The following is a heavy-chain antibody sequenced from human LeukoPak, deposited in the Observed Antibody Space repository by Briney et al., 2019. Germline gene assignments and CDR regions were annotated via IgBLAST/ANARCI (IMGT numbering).Heavy chain of an antibody. Sequence: SQTLSLTCAICGDSVSSNRASWTWIRQSPSRGLEWLGRTYYRSKWYNDYAVSLKSRISINPDTSKNQFSLRLNSVTPEDTAVYYCSRSDGASDFDYWGQGTLVTVSS. D-gene: IGHD5-24*01. CDR1: GDSVSSNRAS. CDR2: TYYRSKWYN. CDR3: SRSDGASDFDY. V-gene: IGHV6-1*01. J-gene: IGHJ4*02.